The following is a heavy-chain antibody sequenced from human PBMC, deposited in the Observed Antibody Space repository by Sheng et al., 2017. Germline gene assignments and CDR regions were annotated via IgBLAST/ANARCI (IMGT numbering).Heavy chain of an antibody. V-gene: IGHV3-30*04. Sequence: QVQLVESGGGVVQPGRSLRLSCAASAFTFSSNAMHWVRQAPGKGLEWVALISYDGSNKYYADSVKGRFTISRDNSKNTLYLQMNSLRAEDTAVYYCAREDSRYYYDSSGFYDYWGQGTLVTVSS. CDR2: ISYDGSNK. CDR3: AREDSRYYYDSSGFYDY. CDR1: AFTFSSNA. J-gene: IGHJ4*02. D-gene: IGHD3-22*01.